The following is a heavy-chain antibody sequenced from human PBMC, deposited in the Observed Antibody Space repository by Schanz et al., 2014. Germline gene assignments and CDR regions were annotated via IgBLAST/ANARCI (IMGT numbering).Heavy chain of an antibody. CDR1: GFTFSNAW. D-gene: IGHD3-10*01. CDR3: TRHGLGYYFDY. CDR2: IKSKADGGTT. V-gene: IGHV3-15*01. J-gene: IGHJ4*02. Sequence: EVQLLESGGGLVKPGGSLRLSCAASGFTFSNAWMSWVRQAPGKGLEWVARIKSKADGGTTDYPAPVKGRVNISRDHSKNTLYLQINSLKAEDTAVYYCTRHGLGYYFDYWGQGTLVPVSS.